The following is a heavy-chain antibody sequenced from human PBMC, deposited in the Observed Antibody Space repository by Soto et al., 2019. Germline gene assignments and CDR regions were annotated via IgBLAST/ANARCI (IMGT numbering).Heavy chain of an antibody. CDR3: ASGYCGSSSCLRMDV. D-gene: IGHD2-2*01. CDR2: ISDNGGST. V-gene: IGHV3-23*01. Sequence: AQLLESGGGLVQPGGSLRLSCAASGFTFSNYAMNWVRQAPGKGLEWVSGISDNGGSTYYADSVKGRFTISRDNPKTTLYLQMNSLRAEDTAVYYCASGYCGSSSCLRMDVWGQGTTVTVSS. J-gene: IGHJ6*02. CDR1: GFTFSNYA.